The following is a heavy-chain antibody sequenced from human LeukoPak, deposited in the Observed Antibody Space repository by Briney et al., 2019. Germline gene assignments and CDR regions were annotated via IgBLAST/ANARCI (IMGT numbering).Heavy chain of an antibody. Sequence: GASVKVSCKVSGYTLTELSMHWVRQAPGKGPEWMGGFDPEDGETIYAQKFQGRVTMTRDMSTSTVYMELSSLRSEDTAVYYCARGGYSSYKAPLDYWGQGTLVTVSS. D-gene: IGHD6-13*01. V-gene: IGHV1-24*01. CDR1: GYTLTELS. CDR2: FDPEDGET. CDR3: ARGGYSSYKAPLDY. J-gene: IGHJ4*02.